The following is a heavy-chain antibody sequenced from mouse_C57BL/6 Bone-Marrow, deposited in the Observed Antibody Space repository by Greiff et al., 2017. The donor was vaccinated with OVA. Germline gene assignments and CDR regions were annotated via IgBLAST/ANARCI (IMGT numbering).Heavy chain of an antibody. V-gene: IGHV10-3*01. CDR2: IRSKSSNYAT. CDR1: GFTFNTYA. CDR3: VREGITTVVPDY. J-gene: IGHJ2*01. Sequence: EVQLQQSGGGLVQPKGSLKLSCAASGFTFNTYAMHWVRQAPGKGLEWVARIRSKSSNYATYYADSVKDRFTISRDDSQSMLYLQMNNLKTEDTAMYYCVREGITTVVPDYWGQGTTLTVSS. D-gene: IGHD1-1*01.